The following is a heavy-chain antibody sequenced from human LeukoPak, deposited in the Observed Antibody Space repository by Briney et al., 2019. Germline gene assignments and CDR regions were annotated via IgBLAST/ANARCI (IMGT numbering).Heavy chain of an antibody. CDR3: TTLGYHLDS. CDR2: FAGSDTTT. CDR1: GFDFGAYE. J-gene: IGHJ4*02. Sequence: GGSLRLSCAASGFDFGAYEMNWVRQAPGKGLEWVAYFAGSDTTTYYADSVKGRFTIARDNARNSLYLQMNSLRAEDTALYYCTTLGYHLDSWGQGTLVTVSS. D-gene: IGHD3-22*01. V-gene: IGHV3-48*03.